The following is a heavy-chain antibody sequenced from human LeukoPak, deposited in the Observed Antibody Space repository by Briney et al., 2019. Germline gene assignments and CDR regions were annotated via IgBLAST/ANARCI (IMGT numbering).Heavy chain of an antibody. CDR3: ASRRSPPRYYFDY. Sequence: PSETLSLTCTVSGGSISSSSYYWGWIRQPPGKGLEWIGSIYYSGSTYYNPSLKSRVTISVDTSKNQFSLKLSSVTAADTAVYYCASRRSPPRYYFDYWGQGTLVTVSS. D-gene: IGHD1-26*01. J-gene: IGHJ4*02. V-gene: IGHV4-39*01. CDR2: IYYSGST. CDR1: GGSISSSSYY.